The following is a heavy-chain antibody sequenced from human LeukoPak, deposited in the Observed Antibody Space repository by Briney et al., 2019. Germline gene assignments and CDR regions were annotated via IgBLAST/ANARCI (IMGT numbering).Heavy chain of an antibody. J-gene: IGHJ4*02. Sequence: PGGSLRLSCAASGFTFDDYAMHWVRQAPGKGLEWVSGISWNSGSIGYADSVKGRFTISRDNAKNSLYLQMNSLRAEDMALYYCAKDSLPDYGSGSYYNGWGQGTLVTVSS. CDR1: GFTFDDYA. CDR2: ISWNSGSI. D-gene: IGHD3-10*01. V-gene: IGHV3-9*03. CDR3: AKDSLPDYGSGSYYNG.